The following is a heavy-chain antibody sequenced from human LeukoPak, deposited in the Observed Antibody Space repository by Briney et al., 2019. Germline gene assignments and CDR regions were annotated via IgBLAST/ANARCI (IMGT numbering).Heavy chain of an antibody. Sequence: GGSLRLSCADSGFSFTNAWMTWVRQAPGKGLEWVGGIKSKGDGETTDYAAPVEGRFFMSRDDSKATLYLQMNSLKTEDTAVYYCTTDLGLTMIRGVIVKWGQGTLVTVSS. J-gene: IGHJ4*02. CDR3: TTDLGLTMIRGVIVK. CDR2: IKSKGDGETT. D-gene: IGHD3-10*01. V-gene: IGHV3-15*01. CDR1: GFSFTNAW.